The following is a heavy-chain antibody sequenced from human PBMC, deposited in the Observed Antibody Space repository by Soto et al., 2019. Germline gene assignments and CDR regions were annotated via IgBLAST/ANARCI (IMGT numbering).Heavy chain of an antibody. Sequence: SLRLSCADSGFTFSNYGMHWVRQAPGKGLEWVAAISYDGSNKYYADSVKGRFTISRDNSKNTLYLQMNSLRAEDTAVFYCARDGDSDYELFDYWGQGTLVTVSS. V-gene: IGHV3-30*03. J-gene: IGHJ4*02. CDR3: ARDGDSDYELFDY. D-gene: IGHD5-12*01. CDR1: GFTFSNYG. CDR2: ISYDGSNK.